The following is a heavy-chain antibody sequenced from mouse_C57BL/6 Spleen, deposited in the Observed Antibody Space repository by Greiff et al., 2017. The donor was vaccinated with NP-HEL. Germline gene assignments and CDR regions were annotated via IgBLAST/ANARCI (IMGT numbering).Heavy chain of an antibody. CDR3: ARDDSSGYPFAY. V-gene: IGHV7-1*01. CDR1: GFTFSDFY. J-gene: IGHJ3*01. Sequence: EVKLVESGGGLVQSGRSLRLSCATSGFTFSDFYMEWVRQAPGKGLEWIAASRNKANDYTTEYSASVKGRFIVSRDTSQSILYLQMNALRAEDTAIYYCARDDSSGYPFAYWGQGTLVTVSA. CDR2: SRNKANDYTT. D-gene: IGHD3-2*02.